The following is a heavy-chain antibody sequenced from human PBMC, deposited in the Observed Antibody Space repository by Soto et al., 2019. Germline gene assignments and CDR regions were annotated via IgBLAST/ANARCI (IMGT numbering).Heavy chain of an antibody. CDR2: ISHSGKTI. CDR1: GFTFRDYY. V-gene: IGHV3-11*01. J-gene: IGHJ3*01. Sequence: GGSLRLSCATSGFTFRDYYFSWIRQAPGKGLEWISYISHSGKTIYYADSVKGRLTISRDDAKNTLYLQMNSLRAEDTAMYYCTRRDSGAFDVWGQGTMVTVSS. CDR3: TRRDSGAFDV.